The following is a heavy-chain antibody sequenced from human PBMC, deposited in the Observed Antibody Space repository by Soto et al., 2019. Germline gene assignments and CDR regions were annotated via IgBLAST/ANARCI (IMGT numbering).Heavy chain of an antibody. CDR1: GFTFSSYW. Sequence: ILSCAASGFTFSSYWMSWVRQAPGKGLEWVANIKQDGSEKYYVDSVKGRFTISRDNAKNSLYLQMNSLRAEDTAVYYCARGSPAAIHYYYGMDVWGQGTTVTVSS. CDR3: ARGSPAAIHYYYGMDV. D-gene: IGHD2-2*01. CDR2: IKQDGSEK. J-gene: IGHJ6*02. V-gene: IGHV3-7*01.